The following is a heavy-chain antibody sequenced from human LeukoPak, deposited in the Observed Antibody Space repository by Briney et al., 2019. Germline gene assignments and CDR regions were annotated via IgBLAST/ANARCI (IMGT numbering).Heavy chain of an antibody. CDR2: ISGRGDTI. CDR3: AKATMATTYFDP. CDR1: GFTFRNYA. Sequence: GALRLSCAASGFTFRNYAMSWVRQAPGKGLEWVSAISGRGDTIFYADSLKGRFTVSRDNSLNTLYLQMNSLRAEDTAVYYCAKATMATTYFDPWGQGTLVTVSS. V-gene: IGHV3-23*01. J-gene: IGHJ4*02. D-gene: IGHD5-24*01.